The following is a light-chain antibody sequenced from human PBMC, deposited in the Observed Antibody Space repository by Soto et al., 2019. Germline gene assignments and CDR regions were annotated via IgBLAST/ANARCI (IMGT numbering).Light chain of an antibody. V-gene: IGKV3-20*01. CDR2: GAS. CDR1: QSVRSTS. Sequence: EIVLTQSPGTLSLSPGERATLSCRASQSVRSTSLVWYQQKPGQAPRLLIYGASSRATGITDRFSGSGSGTDFTLTISRLEPEDSALYYCQQYGSSSWTFGQGTRVEIK. J-gene: IGKJ1*01. CDR3: QQYGSSSWT.